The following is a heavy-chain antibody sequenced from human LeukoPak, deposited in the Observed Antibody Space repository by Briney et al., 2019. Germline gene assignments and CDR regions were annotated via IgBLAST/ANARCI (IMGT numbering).Heavy chain of an antibody. V-gene: IGHV4-59*01. CDR3: ARVRHGWLDP. CDR1: GDSISSYY. J-gene: IGHJ5*02. Sequence: SETLSLTCTVSGDSISSYYWSWIRQPPGKGLEWIGYIYYTGSTNYNPPLKSRVTISVDTSKNQFPLKLGSVTAADTAVYYCARVRHGWLDPWGQGTLVTVSS. CDR2: IYYTGST. D-gene: IGHD3-16*01.